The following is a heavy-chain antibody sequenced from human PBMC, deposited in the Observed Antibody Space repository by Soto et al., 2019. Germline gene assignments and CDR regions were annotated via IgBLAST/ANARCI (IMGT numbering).Heavy chain of an antibody. J-gene: IGHJ5*02. V-gene: IGHV4-34*01. CDR2: INHSGST. CDR3: ASLDWFDP. CDR1: GGSFVVYY. Sequence: NLSETLSLTAAVYGGSFVVYYWTWIPQPPGKGLEGIGEINHSGSTNYNPPLKSRVTISVDTSKNQSSLKLSSVTAADTAVYYCASLDWFDPWGQGTLVTVSS.